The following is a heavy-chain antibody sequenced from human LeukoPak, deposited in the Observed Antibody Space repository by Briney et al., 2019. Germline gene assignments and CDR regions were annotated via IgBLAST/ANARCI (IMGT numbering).Heavy chain of an antibody. CDR1: GFTFGSYG. V-gene: IGHV3-30*02. CDR3: AKDPEGTPNNWFDP. CDR2: IRYDGSNK. J-gene: IGHJ5*02. D-gene: IGHD2-15*01. Sequence: PGGSLRLSSAASGFTFGSYGMHWVRQAPGKGLEWVAFIRYDGSNKYFADSVQGRFTISRDNAKNSLYLQMNSLRAEDTALYYCAKDPEGTPNNWFDPWGQGTLVTVSS.